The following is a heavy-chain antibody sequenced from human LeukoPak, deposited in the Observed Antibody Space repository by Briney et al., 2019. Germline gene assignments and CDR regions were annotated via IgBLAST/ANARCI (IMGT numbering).Heavy chain of an antibody. CDR2: IYHSGST. CDR3: ARKASNSGEFDY. J-gene: IGHJ4*02. D-gene: IGHD4-11*01. V-gene: IGHV4-4*02. CDR1: GGSISSNNW. Sequence: SGTLSLTCAVSGGSISSNNWWSWVRQPPGKGLEWIGEIYHSGSTTYNPSLKSRVTISVDKSKNQFSLELSSVAAADTAVYFCARKASNSGEFDYGGQGPLATVSS.